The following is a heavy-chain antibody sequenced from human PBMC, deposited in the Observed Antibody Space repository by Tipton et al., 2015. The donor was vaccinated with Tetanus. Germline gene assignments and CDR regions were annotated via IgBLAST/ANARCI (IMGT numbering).Heavy chain of an antibody. CDR1: GFTFSSYS. J-gene: IGHJ4*02. CDR2: ISSSSTI. V-gene: IGHV3-48*02. CDR3: ARDKWKQLAAFDY. D-gene: IGHD6-6*01. Sequence: SLRLSCAASGFTFSSYSMNWVRQAPGKGLEWVSYISSSSTIYYADSVKGRFTISRDNAKNSLYLQMNSLRDEDTAVYYCARDKWKQLAAFDYWGQGTLVTVSS.